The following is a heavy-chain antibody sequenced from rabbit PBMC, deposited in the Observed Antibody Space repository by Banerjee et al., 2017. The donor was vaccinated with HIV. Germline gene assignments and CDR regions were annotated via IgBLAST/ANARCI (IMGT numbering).Heavy chain of an antibody. CDR3: ARGLYPNSGYWGL. J-gene: IGHJ4*01. D-gene: IGHD1-1*01. V-gene: IGHV1S45*01. Sequence: QEQLVESGGGLVQPEGSLTLTCTASGFSFSSSYWICWVRQAPGKGLEWIGIIYAGKGNTDYASWVNGRFTISSDNAQNTVDLQMNSLTAVDRATYFCARGLYPNSGYWGLWGPGTLVTVS. CDR1: GFSFSSSYW. CDR2: IYAGKGNT.